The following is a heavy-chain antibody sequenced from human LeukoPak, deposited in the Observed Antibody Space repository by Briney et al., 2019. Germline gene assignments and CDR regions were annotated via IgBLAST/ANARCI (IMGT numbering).Heavy chain of an antibody. D-gene: IGHD1-1*01. CDR1: GGSISSHY. J-gene: IGHJ4*02. Sequence: SETLSLTCTVSGGSISSHYWNWIRQPAGKGLEYIGRTYTGGSTNYNPSLKSRVTMSVDTPKNQFSLKLSSVTAADTAVYYCARGGSNWNPDYWGQGTLVTVSS. V-gene: IGHV4-4*07. CDR3: ARGGSNWNPDY. CDR2: TYTGGST.